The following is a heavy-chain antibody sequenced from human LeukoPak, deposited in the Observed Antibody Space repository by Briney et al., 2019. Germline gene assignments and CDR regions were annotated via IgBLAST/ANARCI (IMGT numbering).Heavy chain of an antibody. CDR2: INHSGST. V-gene: IGHV4-34*01. J-gene: IGHJ5*02. Sequence: PSETLSLTCAVYGGSFSGYYWSWIRQPPGKGLESIGEINHSGSTSYNPSLKSRVTISVDTSKNQFSLKLSSVTAADTAVYYCARQPHRKSRSSQSRSPPWVSPEFDPWGQGTLVTVSS. CDR3: ARQPHRKSRSSQSRSPPWVSPEFDP. CDR1: GGSFSGYY. D-gene: IGHD6-6*01.